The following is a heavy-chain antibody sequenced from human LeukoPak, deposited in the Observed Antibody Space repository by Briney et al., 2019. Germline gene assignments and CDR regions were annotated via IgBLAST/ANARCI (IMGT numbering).Heavy chain of an antibody. V-gene: IGHV4-39*07. CDR1: GGSIGSSSFY. D-gene: IGHD1-20*01. CDR3: VRLQAVTGNFDY. Sequence: SETLSLTCTVSGGSIGSSSFYWGWIRQPPGQGLEWIETINHSGDTYYNPSLKSRVTISVDSSRNQFSLKLSSVTAADTAVYYCVRLQAVTGNFDYWGREPWSPSP. J-gene: IGHJ4*02. CDR2: INHSGDT.